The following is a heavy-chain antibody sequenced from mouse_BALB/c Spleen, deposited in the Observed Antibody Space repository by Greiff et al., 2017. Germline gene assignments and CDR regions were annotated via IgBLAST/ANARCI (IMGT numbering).Heavy chain of an antibody. V-gene: IGHV1-80*01. Sequence: VQRVESGAELVRPGSSVKISCKASGYAFSSYWMNWVKQRPGQGLEWIGQIYPGDGDTNYNGKFKGKATLTADKSSSTAYMQLSSLTSEDSAVYFCARGGYYGFMDYWGQGTSVTVSS. CDR2: IYPGDGDT. CDR1: GYAFSSYW. CDR3: ARGGYYGFMDY. J-gene: IGHJ4*01. D-gene: IGHD1-1*01.